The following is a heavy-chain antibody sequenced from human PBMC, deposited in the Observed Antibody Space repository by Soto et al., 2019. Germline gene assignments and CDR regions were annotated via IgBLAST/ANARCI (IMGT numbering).Heavy chain of an antibody. CDR2: ISGSGGST. V-gene: IGHV3-23*01. Sequence: GGSLRLSCAASGFTFSSYAMSWVRQAPGKGLEWVSAISGSGGSTYYADSVKGRFTISRDNSKNTLYLQMNSLRAEDTAVYYCAKDFSPGVNTVTTYWFDPWGQGTLVTVSS. D-gene: IGHD4-17*01. CDR1: GFTFSSYA. CDR3: AKDFSPGVNTVTTYWFDP. J-gene: IGHJ5*02.